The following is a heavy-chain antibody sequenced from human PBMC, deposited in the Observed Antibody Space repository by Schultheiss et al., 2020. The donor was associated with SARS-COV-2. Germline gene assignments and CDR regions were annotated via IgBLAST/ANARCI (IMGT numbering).Heavy chain of an antibody. V-gene: IGHV3-48*03. CDR1: GFTFSSYE. Sequence: GGSLRLSCAASGFTFSSYEMNWVRQAPGKGLEWVSYISSSGSTIYYADSVKGRFTISRDNAKNSLYLQMNSLRAEDTAVYYCAKDYRFLGDYYYGMDVWGQGTTVTVSS. D-gene: IGHD3-3*01. CDR3: AKDYRFLGDYYYGMDV. CDR2: ISSSGSTI. J-gene: IGHJ6*02.